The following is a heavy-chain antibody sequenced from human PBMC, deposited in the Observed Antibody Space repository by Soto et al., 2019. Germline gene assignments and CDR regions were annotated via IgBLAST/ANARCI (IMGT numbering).Heavy chain of an antibody. CDR2: IYSTGST. V-gene: IGHV4-30-4*01. CDR3: ARNDYDYVWESPGGDAFDI. D-gene: IGHD3-16*01. CDR1: GGSISSGDYY. J-gene: IGHJ3*02. Sequence: QVQLQESGPGLVKPSQTLSLTCTVSGGSISSGDYYWNWIRQPPGKGLEWIGFIYSTGSTYYNPSLKSRLTISVDMSKNQFSLKLTSVTAADTAVYYCARNDYDYVWESPGGDAFDIWGQGTMVTVSS.